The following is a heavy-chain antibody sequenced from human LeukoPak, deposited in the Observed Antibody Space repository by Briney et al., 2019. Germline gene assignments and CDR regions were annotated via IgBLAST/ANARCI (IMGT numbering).Heavy chain of an antibody. CDR2: IYYSGST. CDR1: GGSISSSSYY. D-gene: IGHD2-2*01. V-gene: IGHV4-39*01. Sequence: SETLSLTCTVSGGSISSSSYYWGWIRQPPGKGLEWIGNIYYSGSTYYNPSLKSRVTISVDTSKNQFSLKLSSVTAADTAVYYCARQVNVVVPAGRGNPTGDYYYYMDVWGKGTTVTISS. CDR3: ARQVNVVVPAGRGNPTGDYYYYMDV. J-gene: IGHJ6*03.